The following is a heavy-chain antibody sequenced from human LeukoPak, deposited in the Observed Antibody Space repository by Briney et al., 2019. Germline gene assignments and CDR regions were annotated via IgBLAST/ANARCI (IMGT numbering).Heavy chain of an antibody. J-gene: IGHJ4*02. Sequence: SXXLSLTCTVSGGSISSGDYYWSWIRQAPGRGLEWIGYIYYSGSTYYNPSLKSRVTISVDTSKNQFSLELSSVTAADTAVYYCARDISIPTENILVVPAASLDWGQGTLVTVSS. D-gene: IGHD2-2*01. V-gene: IGHV4-30-4*08. CDR2: IYYSGST. CDR1: GGSISSGDYY. CDR3: ARDISIPTENILVVPAASLD.